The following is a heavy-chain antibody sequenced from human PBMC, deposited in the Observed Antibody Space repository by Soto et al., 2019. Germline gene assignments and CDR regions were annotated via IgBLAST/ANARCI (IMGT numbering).Heavy chain of an antibody. Sequence: SQTLSLTCAISGDSVSSNSGAWNWIRQSPSRGLEWLGRTYYRSKWYNDYAVSVKSRITINPDTSKNQFSLQLNSVTPEATAVYYCARTFGYCSGGSCPNWFDPWGQGTLVTVSS. CDR3: ARTFGYCSGGSCPNWFDP. D-gene: IGHD2-15*01. V-gene: IGHV6-1*01. J-gene: IGHJ5*02. CDR2: TYYRSKWYN. CDR1: GDSVSSNSGA.